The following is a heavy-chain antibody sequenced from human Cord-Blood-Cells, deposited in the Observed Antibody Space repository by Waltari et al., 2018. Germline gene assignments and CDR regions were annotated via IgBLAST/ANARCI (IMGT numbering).Heavy chain of an antibody. V-gene: IGHV1-69*18. D-gene: IGHD1-1*01. CDR3: ARQREPYYYYYGMDV. Sequence: QVQLVQSGAEVKKPGSSAKVSCKASGGTFSSYAISWVRQAPGQGLEWMGRIIPIIGTANDAQKFQGRVSITADESTSAAYMELSSLRSEDTAVYYCARQREPYYYYYGMDVWGQGTTVTVSS. J-gene: IGHJ6*02. CDR2: IIPIIGTA. CDR1: GGTFSSYA.